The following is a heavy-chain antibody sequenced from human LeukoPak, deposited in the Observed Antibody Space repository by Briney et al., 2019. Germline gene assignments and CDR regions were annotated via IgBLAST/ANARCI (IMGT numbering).Heavy chain of an antibody. CDR3: AKEIKLYDGGYFDY. CDR1: GFTFEDYV. V-gene: IGHV3-9*01. D-gene: IGHD5/OR15-5a*01. CDR2: ITSNSGSA. Sequence: GGSLRFSCAASGFTFEDYVMHWVRQAPGKGLEWVSGITSNSGSAGYADSVKGRFTISRDNAKNSLYLQMNTLRTEYTAFYYCAKEIKLYDGGYFDYWGQGTLVTVSS. J-gene: IGHJ4*02.